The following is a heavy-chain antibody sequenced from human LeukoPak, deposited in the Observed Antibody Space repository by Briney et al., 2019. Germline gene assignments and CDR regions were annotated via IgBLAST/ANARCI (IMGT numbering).Heavy chain of an antibody. CDR3: ARYRGYSGYEGTYYVDV. V-gene: IGHV3-23*01. CDR2: ISSSGDET. J-gene: IGHJ6*03. Sequence: GGTLRLSCAASGFSFTTSGMSWVRQAPGKGLEWVSGISSSGDETHYADSVRGRFTISRDNSQDTLYLQMNSLRAEDTAVYYCARYRGYSGYEGTYYVDVWGKGTTVTISS. CDR1: GFSFTTSG. D-gene: IGHD5-12*01.